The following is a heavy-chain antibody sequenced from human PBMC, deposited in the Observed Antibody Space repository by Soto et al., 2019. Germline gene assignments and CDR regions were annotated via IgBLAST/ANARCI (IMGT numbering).Heavy chain of an antibody. CDR2: INQSGST. V-gene: IGHV4-34*01. D-gene: IGHD6-13*01. J-gene: IGHJ4*02. Sequence: SETLSLTCAVYGGSFSGYYWSWIRQPPGKGLEWIGEINQSGSTNYNPSLKSRVTISVDTSKNQFSLKLSSVTAADTAVYYCARTYSSSWSPFDYWGQGTLVT. CDR3: ARTYSSSWSPFDY. CDR1: GGSFSGYY.